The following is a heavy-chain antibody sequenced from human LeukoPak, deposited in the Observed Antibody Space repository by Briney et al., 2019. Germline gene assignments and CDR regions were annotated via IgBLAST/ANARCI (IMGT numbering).Heavy chain of an antibody. CDR2: IYHSGST. J-gene: IGHJ4*02. CDR1: GYSISSGYY. V-gene: IGHV4-38-2*01. CDR3: ARPNYDFWSGIPTGFDY. D-gene: IGHD3-3*01. Sequence: PSETLSLTCAVSGYSISSGYYWGWIRQPPGKGLEWIGSIYHSGSTYYNPSLKSRVTISVDTSKNQFSLKLSSVTGADTAVYYCARPNYDFWSGIPTGFDYWGQGTLVTVSS.